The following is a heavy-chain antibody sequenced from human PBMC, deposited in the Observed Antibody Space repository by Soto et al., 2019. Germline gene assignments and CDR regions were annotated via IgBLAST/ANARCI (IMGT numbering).Heavy chain of an antibody. CDR1: GGTFSSYA. J-gene: IGHJ5*02. CDR3: AGGPYYYDSSGPSDLYHWFDP. Sequence: GSSVKVSCKASGGTFSSYAISWVRQAPGQGLEWMGGIIPIFGTANYAQKFQGRVTITADESTSTAYMELSSLRSEDTAVYYCAGGPYYYDSSGPSDLYHWFDPWGQGPLVTVSS. CDR2: IIPIFGTA. V-gene: IGHV1-69*13. D-gene: IGHD3-22*01.